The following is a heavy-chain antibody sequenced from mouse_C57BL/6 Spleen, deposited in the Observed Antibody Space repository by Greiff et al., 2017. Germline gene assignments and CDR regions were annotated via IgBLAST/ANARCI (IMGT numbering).Heavy chain of an antibody. V-gene: IGHV1-39*01. CDR1: GYSFTDYN. CDR2: FHPNNGTT. D-gene: IGHD1-1*02. J-gene: IGHJ2*01. CDR3: SSGRSYGGGPDY. Sequence: VQLQQSGPELVKPGASVKISCKASGYSFTDYNMNWVKQSHGKSLEWIGVFHPNNGTTSYNKKFQGKDTLTVDQSSSTAYVQLNRLTSEDSAVYYCSSGRSYGGGPDYWGQGTTLTVSS.